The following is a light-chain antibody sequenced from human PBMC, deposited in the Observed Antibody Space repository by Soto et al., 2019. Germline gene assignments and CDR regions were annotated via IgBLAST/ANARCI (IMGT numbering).Light chain of an antibody. CDR2: SNN. CDR3: AVWDNSLTSYV. J-gene: IGLJ1*01. CDR1: GSNIGGNT. V-gene: IGLV1-44*01. Sequence: QLVLPQPPSASGTPGQRVTISCSGSGSNIGGNTVNWYQLLPGTAPKLLIYSNNKRPSGVPDRFSGSRSGTSASLAISGLQSEDESEYYCAVWDNSLTSYVFGSGTKLTVL.